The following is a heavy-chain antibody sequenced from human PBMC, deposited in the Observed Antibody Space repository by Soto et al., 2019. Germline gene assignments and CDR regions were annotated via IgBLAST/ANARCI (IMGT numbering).Heavy chain of an antibody. Sequence: LRLSCAASGFTFGSYAMSWVRQAPGKGLEWVSAISGSGGSTYYADSVKGRFTISRDNSKNTLYLQMNSLRAEDTAVYYCAKVRSQRYYYYGMDVWGQGTTVTVSS. V-gene: IGHV3-23*01. CDR2: ISGSGGST. J-gene: IGHJ6*02. D-gene: IGHD3-10*01. CDR1: GFTFGSYA. CDR3: AKVRSQRYYYYGMDV.